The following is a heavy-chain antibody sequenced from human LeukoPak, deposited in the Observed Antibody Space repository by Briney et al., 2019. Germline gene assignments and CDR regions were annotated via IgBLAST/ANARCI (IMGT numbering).Heavy chain of an antibody. V-gene: IGHV4-59*11. CDR2: IYYSGIT. CDR1: GGSITNHY. Sequence: SETLSLTCTVSGGSITNHYWTWIRQPPGKGLEWIGYIYYSGITDYNPSLRSRVTMSVDTSKNQFSLKLSSVTAADTAVYYCARNEGQQLSRSWFDPWGQGTLVTVSS. J-gene: IGHJ5*02. CDR3: ARNEGQQLSRSWFDP. D-gene: IGHD6-13*01.